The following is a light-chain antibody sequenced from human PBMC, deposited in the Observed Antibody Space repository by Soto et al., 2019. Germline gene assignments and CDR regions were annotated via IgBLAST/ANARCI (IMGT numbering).Light chain of an antibody. J-gene: IGKJ5*01. V-gene: IGKV1-39*01. CDR2: TAS. Sequence: DIRMTQSPSSLSASVGDTVTLTCRASQSISSHLNWYQQKPGKAPNLLMYTASNLQSGVPSRFSGSGSGTDFTLTISSLQPEEFATYYCQQSYSTPISVGHGTRLEIK. CDR3: QQSYSTPIS. CDR1: QSISSH.